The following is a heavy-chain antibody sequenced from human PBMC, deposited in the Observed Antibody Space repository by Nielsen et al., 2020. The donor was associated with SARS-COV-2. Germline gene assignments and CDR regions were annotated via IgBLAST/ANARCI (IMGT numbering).Heavy chain of an antibody. J-gene: IGHJ3*02. CDR2: IYYSGST. CDR1: GGSVSSGTYY. Sequence: SETLSLTCTVSGGSVSSGTYYWTWIRQPPGKGLEWIGYIYYSGSTNYNPSLKSRVTISVDTSKNQFSLKLSSVTAADTAVYYCAQTGYGDNDAFDIWGQGTMVTVSS. CDR3: AQTGYGDNDAFDI. D-gene: IGHD3-9*01. V-gene: IGHV4-61*01.